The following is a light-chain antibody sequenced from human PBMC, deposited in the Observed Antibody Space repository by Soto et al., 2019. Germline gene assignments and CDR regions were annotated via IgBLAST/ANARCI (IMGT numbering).Light chain of an antibody. J-gene: IGKJ4*01. Sequence: EIVMTQSPATLSVSPGERATLSCRASQRVSSNLAWYQQKPGQAPRLLIYGVSTRATGIPARFSGSGSGTEFTLTISSLHSEDSAVYYCQQYKNWLALTFGGGTKVDIK. CDR3: QQYKNWLALT. V-gene: IGKV3-15*01. CDR2: GVS. CDR1: QRVSSN.